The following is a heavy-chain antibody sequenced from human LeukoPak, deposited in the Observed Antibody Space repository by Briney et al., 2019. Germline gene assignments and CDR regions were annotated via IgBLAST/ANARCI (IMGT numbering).Heavy chain of an antibody. D-gene: IGHD2-2*01. CDR2: IYYSGST. CDR3: AREGWRYCSSTSCPDGAFDI. CDR1: GGSISSYY. Sequence: SETLSLTCTVSGGSISSYYWSWIRQPPGKGLEWIGYIYYSGSTNYNPSLKSRATISVDTSKNQFSLKLSSVTAADTAVYYCAREGWRYCSSTSCPDGAFDIWGQGTMVTVSS. V-gene: IGHV4-59*01. J-gene: IGHJ3*02.